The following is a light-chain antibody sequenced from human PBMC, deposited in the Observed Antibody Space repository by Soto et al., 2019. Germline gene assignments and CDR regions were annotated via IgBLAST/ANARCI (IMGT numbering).Light chain of an antibody. J-gene: IGKJ4*01. Sequence: AIRMTQSPSSLSASPGDRVTITCRASQGISNYLAWYQQKPGKAPKLLIYAASTLDAGVPSRFSGSGSGTDFTLTISNLQSEDFATYHCQHYYSYPLSLAGGTKVEIK. CDR2: AAS. CDR1: QGISNY. V-gene: IGKV1-8*01. CDR3: QHYYSYPLS.